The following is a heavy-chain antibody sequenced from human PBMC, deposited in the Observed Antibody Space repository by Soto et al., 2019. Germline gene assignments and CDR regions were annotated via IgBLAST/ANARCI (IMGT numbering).Heavy chain of an antibody. CDR1: GGSISSYY. CDR3: ARRWGAAGNWFDP. Sequence: QVQLQESGPGLVKPSETLSLTCTVSGGSISSYYWSWIRQPPGKGLEWIGYIYYSGSTNHNPSLKSRVTISVDTSKNQFSLKLSSVTAADTAVYYCARRWGAAGNWFDPWGQGTLVTVSS. V-gene: IGHV4-59*08. CDR2: IYYSGST. J-gene: IGHJ5*02. D-gene: IGHD6-13*01.